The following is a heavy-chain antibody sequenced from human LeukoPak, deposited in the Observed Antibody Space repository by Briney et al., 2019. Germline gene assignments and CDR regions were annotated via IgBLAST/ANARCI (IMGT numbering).Heavy chain of an antibody. Sequence: SETLSLTCTVSGGSISSYYWSWIRQPPGKGLEWIGYIYYTGSTNYNPSLKSRVTISVDTSKNQFSLKLSSVTAADTAVYYCARPRYYYDSSGQGLGAFDIWGQGTMVTVSS. CDR3: ARPRYYYDSSGQGLGAFDI. V-gene: IGHV4-59*08. CDR1: GGSISSYY. CDR2: IYYTGST. D-gene: IGHD3-22*01. J-gene: IGHJ3*02.